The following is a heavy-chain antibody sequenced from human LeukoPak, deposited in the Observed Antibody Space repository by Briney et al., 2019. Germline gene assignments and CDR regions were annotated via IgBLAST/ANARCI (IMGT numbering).Heavy chain of an antibody. V-gene: IGHV1-2*02. CDR2: INPNSGGT. CDR1: GYTFTGYY. D-gene: IGHD4-23*01. J-gene: IGHJ3*02. Sequence: GASVKVSCKASGYTFTGYYVLWVRQAPGQGLEWMGWINPNSGGTNYAQKLQGRVTMTTDTSTSTAYMELRSLRSDDTAVYYCAREGLRWSAFDIWGQGTMVTVSS. CDR3: AREGLRWSAFDI.